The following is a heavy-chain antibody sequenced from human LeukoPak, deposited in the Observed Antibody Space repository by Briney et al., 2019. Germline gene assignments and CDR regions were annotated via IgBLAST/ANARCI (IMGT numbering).Heavy chain of an antibody. CDR3: AGDLEEGYYCSGGSCYSSGWFDP. J-gene: IGHJ5*02. V-gene: IGHV1-18*01. Sequence: ASVKVSCKASGYTFTSYGISWVRQAPGQGLEWMGWISAYNGNTNYAQKLQGRVTMTTDTSTSTAYMELRSLRSDDTAVYYCAGDLEEGYYCSGGSCYSSGWFDPWGQGTLVTVSS. CDR2: ISAYNGNT. CDR1: GYTFTSYG. D-gene: IGHD2-15*01.